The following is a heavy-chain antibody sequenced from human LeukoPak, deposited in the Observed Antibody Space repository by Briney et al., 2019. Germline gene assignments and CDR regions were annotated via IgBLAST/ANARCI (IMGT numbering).Heavy chain of an antibody. Sequence: GGSLRLSCAASGFTFSSYAMHWVRQAPGKGLEWVAVISYDGSNKYYADSVKGRFTISRDNSKNTLYLQMNSLRAEDTAVYYCAKDQENDILTDVFDIWGQGTMVTVSS. D-gene: IGHD3-9*01. CDR1: GFTFSSYA. V-gene: IGHV3-30*04. J-gene: IGHJ3*02. CDR3: AKDQENDILTDVFDI. CDR2: ISYDGSNK.